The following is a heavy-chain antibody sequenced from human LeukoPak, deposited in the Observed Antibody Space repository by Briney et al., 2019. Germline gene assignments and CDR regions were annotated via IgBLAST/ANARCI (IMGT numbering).Heavy chain of an antibody. CDR1: GFTFSSYA. J-gene: IGHJ4*02. Sequence: GGSLRLSCAASGFTFSSYAMHWVRQAPGKGLEWVAVISYDGSNKYYADSVKGRFTISRDNSKNTLYLQMNSLRAEDTAVYYCARDPAYGDYGRFDYWGQGTLVTVSS. CDR3: ARDPAYGDYGRFDY. V-gene: IGHV3-30-3*01. D-gene: IGHD4-17*01. CDR2: ISYDGSNK.